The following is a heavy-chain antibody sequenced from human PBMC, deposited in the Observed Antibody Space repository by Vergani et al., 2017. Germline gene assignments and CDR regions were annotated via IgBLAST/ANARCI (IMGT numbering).Heavy chain of an antibody. Sequence: VELLESGGGLAQPGGSLRVSCSASGFRVTTYYMSWVRQAPGKGLEWVSVIKSDGRTSYAESVRGRFTISRDTSRNAVYLQMNILRVEDTGVYYCAKDNVPGYYDSSGYCDYWGQGTLVTVSS. CDR3: AKDNVPGYYDSSGYCDY. V-gene: IGHV3-66*02. CDR1: GFRVTTYY. D-gene: IGHD3-22*01. CDR2: IKSDGRT. J-gene: IGHJ4*02.